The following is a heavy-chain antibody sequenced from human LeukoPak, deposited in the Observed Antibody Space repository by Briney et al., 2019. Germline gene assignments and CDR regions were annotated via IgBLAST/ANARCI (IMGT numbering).Heavy chain of an antibody. CDR2: ISDSGGRT. D-gene: IGHD3-22*01. J-gene: IGHJ4*02. V-gene: IGHV3-23*01. CDR1: GITLSNYG. CDR3: AKRDVVIRVILVGFHKEAYYFDS. Sequence: PGGSLRLSCAVSGITLSNYGMSRVRQAPGKGLEWVAGISDSGGRTNYADSVKGRFTISRDNPKNTLYLQMNSLRAEDTAVYFCAKRDVVIRVILVGFHKEAYYFDSWGQGALVTVSS.